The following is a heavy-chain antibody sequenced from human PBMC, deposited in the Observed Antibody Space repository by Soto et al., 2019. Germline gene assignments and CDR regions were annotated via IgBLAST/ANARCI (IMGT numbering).Heavy chain of an antibody. CDR1: GFTIGNYA. D-gene: IGHD3-16*01. CDR2: LSDRT. V-gene: IGHV3-23*01. CDR3: ARSLGPSRHFFDH. Sequence: EVQLLDSGGHLVQPGGSLRLSCAASGFTIGNYAMSWVRQAPGKGLEWVSTLSDRTYYTDSVRGRFTISRDTSENTLYLQMNSLGVEDTAVYYCARSLGPSRHFFDHWGQGTLVTVSS. J-gene: IGHJ4*02.